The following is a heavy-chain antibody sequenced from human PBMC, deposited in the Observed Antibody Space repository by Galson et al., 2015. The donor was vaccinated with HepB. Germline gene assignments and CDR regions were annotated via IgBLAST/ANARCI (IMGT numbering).Heavy chain of an antibody. CDR2: ISSSSSYI. D-gene: IGHD1-26*01. CDR1: GFTFSSYA. CDR3: ARAAGGSYFYYYYGMDV. V-gene: IGHV3-21*01. J-gene: IGHJ6*02. Sequence: SLRLSCAASGFTFSSYAMSWVRQAPGKGLEWVSSISSSSSYIYYADSVKGRFTISRDNAKNSLYLQTNSLRAEDTAVYYCARAAGGSYFYYYYGMDVWGQGTTVTVSS.